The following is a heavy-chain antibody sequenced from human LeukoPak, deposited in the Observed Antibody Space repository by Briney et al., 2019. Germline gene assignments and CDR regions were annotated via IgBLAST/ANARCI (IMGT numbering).Heavy chain of an antibody. Sequence: ASVKVSCKTSGYTFTDYYIHWVRQAPGQGLEWMGWINPNSGGTNYAQKFQGRVTMTRDTSISTAYMELSRLRSDDTAVYYCARDDTTRYCSGGSCYSSSSFDPWGQGTLVTVSS. CDR2: INPNSGGT. V-gene: IGHV1-2*02. J-gene: IGHJ5*02. CDR3: ARDDTTRYCSGGSCYSSSSFDP. CDR1: GYTFTDYY. D-gene: IGHD2-15*01.